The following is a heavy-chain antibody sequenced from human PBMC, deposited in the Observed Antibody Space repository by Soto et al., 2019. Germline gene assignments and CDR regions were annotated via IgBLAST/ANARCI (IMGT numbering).Heavy chain of an antibody. CDR1: GFTFSDYY. V-gene: IGHV3-11*01. Sequence: GGSLRLSCAASGFTFSDYYMSWIRQAPGKGLEWVSYISSSGSTIYYADSVKGRFTISRDNAKNSLYLQMNSLRAEDTAVYYCARDPAPMYSSGWYGLDPWGQGTLVTVSS. CDR2: ISSSGSTI. CDR3: ARDPAPMYSSGWYGLDP. D-gene: IGHD6-19*01. J-gene: IGHJ5*02.